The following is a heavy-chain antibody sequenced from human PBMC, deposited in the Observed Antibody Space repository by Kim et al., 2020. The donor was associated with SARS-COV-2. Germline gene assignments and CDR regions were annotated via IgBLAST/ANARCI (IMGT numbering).Heavy chain of an antibody. J-gene: IGHJ5*02. Sequence: GGSLRLSCAASGFTFSNFGMSWVRQAPGKGLEWVSTVSGSGAHTYYADSVKGRFTISRDNSENTLFLQMNSLRADDTAVYYCAKAVVTGRIYFDAWGQGTLVTVSS. CDR1: GFTFSNFG. V-gene: IGHV3-23*01. CDR3: AKAVVTGRIYFDA. CDR2: VSGSGAHT. D-gene: IGHD5-18*01.